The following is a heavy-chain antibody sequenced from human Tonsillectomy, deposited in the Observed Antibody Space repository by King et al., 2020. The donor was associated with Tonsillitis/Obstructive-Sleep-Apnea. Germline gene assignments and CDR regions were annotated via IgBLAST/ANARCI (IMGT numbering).Heavy chain of an antibody. CDR1: GGSISTYY. CDR2: IYYNGST. Sequence: QLQESGPGLVKPSETLSLTCTVSGGSISTYYWCWIRQPPGKGLEWIGYIYYNGSTTYNPSLKSRGTISVETSKNQFSLKLVAVTAADTAVYYCARDRAVTGGYWYFDLWGRGTLVTVSS. D-gene: IGHD6-19*01. V-gene: IGHV4-59*01. CDR3: ARDRAVTGGYWYFDL. J-gene: IGHJ2*01.